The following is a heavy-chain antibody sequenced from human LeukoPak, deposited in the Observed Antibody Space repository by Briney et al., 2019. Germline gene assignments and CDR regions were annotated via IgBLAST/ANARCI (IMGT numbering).Heavy chain of an antibody. CDR2: FHSAGRT. V-gene: IGHV3-53*01. Sequence: GGSLRLSCAASGFSVSYNYMTWVRQAPGKGLECVSIFHSAGRTFYAEPVKGRFTDSTDSSKATLYLQMNSLRVEDTGVYYCAREGIPSSGWRWGQGTLVTVSS. CDR1: GFSVSYNY. J-gene: IGHJ1*01. CDR3: AREGIPSSGWR. D-gene: IGHD6-19*01.